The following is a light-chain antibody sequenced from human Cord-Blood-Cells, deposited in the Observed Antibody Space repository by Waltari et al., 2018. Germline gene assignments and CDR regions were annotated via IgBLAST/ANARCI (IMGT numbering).Light chain of an antibody. V-gene: IGLV3-19*01. CDR2: GKN. CDR1: SLRSYY. J-gene: IGLJ3*02. Sequence: ALGQTVRITCQGDSLRSYYASWYQQKPGQAPVLVIYGKNNRPSGIPDRFSGSSSGNTASLTITGAQAEDEADYYCNSRDSSGNHLNWVFGGGTKLTVL. CDR3: NSRDSSGNHLNWV.